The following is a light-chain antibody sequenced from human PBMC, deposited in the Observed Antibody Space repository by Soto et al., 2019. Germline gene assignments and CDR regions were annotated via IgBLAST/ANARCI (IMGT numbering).Light chain of an antibody. Sequence: QSVLTQPACVSGSPGQSITISCSGSDNDIGGYNYVSWYQHHPGKAPKLIIYEVTSRPSGGSTRFSGSKSGNTASLSISGLRAEDEADYYCSSYTSRSTGLFGGGTKLTVL. CDR2: EVT. CDR3: SSYTSRSTGL. J-gene: IGLJ3*02. CDR1: DNDIGGYNY. V-gene: IGLV2-14*01.